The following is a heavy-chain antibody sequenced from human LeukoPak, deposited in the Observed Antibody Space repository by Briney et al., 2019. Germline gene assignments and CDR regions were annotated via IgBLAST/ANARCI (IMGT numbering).Heavy chain of an antibody. D-gene: IGHD2-15*01. CDR1: GFTFSYYS. Sequence: GGSLRLSCAASGFTFSYYSMNWVRQAPGKGLEWVSYISSSSSTMYYADSVKGRFTISRDNARNSLYLQINSLTAADTVVYYCARPYCSGGSCYSSIPGPAHWGRGTLVTVSS. V-gene: IGHV3-48*01. CDR2: ISSSSSTM. CDR3: ARPYCSGGSCYSSIPGPAH. J-gene: IGHJ4*02.